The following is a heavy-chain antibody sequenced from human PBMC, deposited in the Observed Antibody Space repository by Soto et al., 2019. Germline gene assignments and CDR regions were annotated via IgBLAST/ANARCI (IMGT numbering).Heavy chain of an antibody. CDR1: GGSSKNYA. CDR3: ARDMTVFTVPYFDY. D-gene: IGHD2-21*02. V-gene: IGHV1-69*06. J-gene: IGHJ4*02. Sequence: QVQLVQSGAEVKKPGSSVKVSCKASGGSSKNYAISWVRQAPGQGLEWMGGTIPTSGTADYAQKFQGRLTITADKSTNTAYMELSSLRSEDTAVYYCARDMTVFTVPYFDYWCQGTLVTVSS. CDR2: TIPTSGTA.